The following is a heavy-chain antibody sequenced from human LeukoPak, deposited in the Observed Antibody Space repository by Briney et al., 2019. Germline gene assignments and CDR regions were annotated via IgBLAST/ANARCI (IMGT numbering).Heavy chain of an antibody. CDR2: IYTSGST. J-gene: IGHJ5*02. Sequence: SETLSLTCTVSGGSISSVSYYWSWIRQPAGKGLEWIGRIYTSGSTNYNPSLKSRVTISVDTSKNQFSLRLSSVTAADTAVYYCARKISEEVPRSRRYFDWLLPSLLRRGWFDPWGQGTLVTVSS. V-gene: IGHV4-61*02. D-gene: IGHD3-9*01. CDR1: GGSISSVSYY. CDR3: ARKISEEVPRSRRYFDWLLPSLLRRGWFDP.